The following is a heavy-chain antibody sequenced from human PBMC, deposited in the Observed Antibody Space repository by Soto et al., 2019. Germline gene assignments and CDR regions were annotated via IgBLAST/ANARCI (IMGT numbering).Heavy chain of an antibody. D-gene: IGHD3-22*01. CDR3: ARDPPHHDRSGYRFDY. CDR2: IWYDGSNK. V-gene: IGHV3-33*01. J-gene: IGHJ4*02. Sequence: GGSLRLSCAASGFSFSNYGMHWVRQAPGKGLEWVTLIWYDGSNKYYADSVEGRFTISRDNSKNTVYLQMNSLRVEDTAMYYCARDPPHHDRSGYRFDYWGQGALVTVSS. CDR1: GFSFSNYG.